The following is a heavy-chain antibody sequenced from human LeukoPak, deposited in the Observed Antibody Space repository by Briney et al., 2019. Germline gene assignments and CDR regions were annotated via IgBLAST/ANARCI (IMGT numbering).Heavy chain of an antibody. V-gene: IGHV3-23*01. CDR1: GFTFSTYA. Sequence: GGSLRLSCAASGFTFSTYAMSWVRQAPGKGLEWVSAISGSGGGTYYVDSVKGRFTISRDNSKNTLYLQMNSLRAEDTAVYYCATVYSSSPLRPMDVWGQGTTVTVSS. CDR2: ISGSGGGT. J-gene: IGHJ6*02. D-gene: IGHD2-2*01. CDR3: ATVYSSSPLRPMDV.